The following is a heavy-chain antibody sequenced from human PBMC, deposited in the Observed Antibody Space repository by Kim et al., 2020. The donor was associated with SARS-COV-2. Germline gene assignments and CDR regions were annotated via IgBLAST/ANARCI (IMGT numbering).Heavy chain of an antibody. CDR1: GFTFSSYS. CDR3: ARDGGLTIFVLVTADYGMDV. Sequence: GGSLRLSCAASGFTFSSYSMNWVRQAPGKGLEWVSSISSSSGSIYYADSVKGRFTISRDNAKNSLYLQMNSLRAEDTAVYYCARDGGLTIFVLVTADYGMDVWGQGTTVTVSS. CDR2: ISSSSGSI. V-gene: IGHV3-21*01. D-gene: IGHD3-3*01. J-gene: IGHJ6*02.